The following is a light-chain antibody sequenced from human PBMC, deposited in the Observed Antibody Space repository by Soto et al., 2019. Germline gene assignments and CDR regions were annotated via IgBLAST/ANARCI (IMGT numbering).Light chain of an antibody. V-gene: IGKV3-11*01. CDR3: HQRQSWPRT. Sequence: NVLTQSPATLSSFPGDRVTLSCRASQYIKTRLAWYQHRPGQAPRLLIYQTSLRAAGIPARFSASGSGTDFTLTISDVQPEDFALYYCHQRQSWPRTFGQGTKVDIK. J-gene: IGKJ1*01. CDR2: QTS. CDR1: QYIKTR.